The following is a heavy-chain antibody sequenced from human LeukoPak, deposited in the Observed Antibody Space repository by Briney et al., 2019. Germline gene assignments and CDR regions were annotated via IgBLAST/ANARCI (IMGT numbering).Heavy chain of an antibody. Sequence: ASVKVSCKASGCTFTGYYIHWVRQAPGQGLEWMGWINPNSGGTNYAQKFQGRVTMTRGTSISTAYMELTRLRSDVTAVYYCARGAPPDYFDYWGQGTLVTVSS. J-gene: IGHJ4*02. D-gene: IGHD3-16*01. CDR2: INPNSGGT. V-gene: IGHV1-2*02. CDR1: GCTFTGYY. CDR3: ARGAPPDYFDY.